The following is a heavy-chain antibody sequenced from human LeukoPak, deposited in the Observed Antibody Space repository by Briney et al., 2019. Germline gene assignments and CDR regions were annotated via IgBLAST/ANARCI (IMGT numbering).Heavy chain of an antibody. J-gene: IGHJ3*02. CDR3: AREDSSGYYAI. V-gene: IGHV4-30-4*02. Sequence: SETLSLTCTVSGGSLSSGDYYWGWIRQPPGRGLEWIGYIYYSGSTYYNPSLKSRVTISVDTSKNQFSLKLSSVTAADTAVYYCAREDSSGYYAIWGQGTMVTVSS. D-gene: IGHD3-22*01. CDR2: IYYSGST. CDR1: GGSLSSGDYY.